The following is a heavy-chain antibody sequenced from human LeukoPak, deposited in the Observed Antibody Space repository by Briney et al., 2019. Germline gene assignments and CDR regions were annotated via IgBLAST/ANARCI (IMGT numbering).Heavy chain of an antibody. Sequence: ASVKVSCKASGYTFTGYYMHWVRQAPGQGLEWMGWIRGSNGDTNYAQKFQGRVTVTADTSTNTAYLELRSLRSDDTAVYYCARDTGFGDNGVDYWGQGTLVTVSS. V-gene: IGHV1-18*04. D-gene: IGHD4-17*01. CDR3: ARDTGFGDNGVDY. CDR2: IRGSNGDT. J-gene: IGHJ4*02. CDR1: GYTFTGYY.